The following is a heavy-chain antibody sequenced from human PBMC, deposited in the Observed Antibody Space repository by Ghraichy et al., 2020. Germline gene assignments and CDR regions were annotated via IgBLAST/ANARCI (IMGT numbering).Heavy chain of an antibody. D-gene: IGHD3-16*02. V-gene: IGHV3-30*18. CDR2: ISYDGSNK. CDR1: GFTFSSYG. J-gene: IGHJ4*02. Sequence: GGSLRLSCAASGFTFSSYGMHWVRQAPGKGLEWVAVISYDGSNKYYADSVKGRFTISRDNSKNTLYLQMNSLRAEDTAVYYCAKDKFPHAKYDYVWGSYRPSDYWGQGTLVTVSS. CDR3: AKDKFPHAKYDYVWGSYRPSDY.